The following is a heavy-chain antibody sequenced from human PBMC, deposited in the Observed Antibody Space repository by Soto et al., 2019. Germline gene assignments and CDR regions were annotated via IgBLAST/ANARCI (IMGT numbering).Heavy chain of an antibody. V-gene: IGHV3-33*01. J-gene: IGHJ4*03. Sequence: GRPLTHSCAASGFTFSSYGMHWVRQAPGKGLEGVAVISYDGSNKYYADSVKGRFTISRDNSKKTLYLQLNSLRAEDTAVYYCARESANGGPDYWGHGTLVTFS. CDR3: ARESANGGPDY. CDR1: GFTFSSYG. CDR2: ISYDGSNK. D-gene: IGHD2-15*01.